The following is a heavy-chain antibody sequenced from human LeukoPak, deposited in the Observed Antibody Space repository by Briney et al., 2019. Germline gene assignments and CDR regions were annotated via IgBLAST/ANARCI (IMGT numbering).Heavy chain of an antibody. Sequence: GGSLRLSCLASGFTFSTYTMNWVRQAPGKGLEWISFINTKSKSMYYADSVRGRFTISRDNSKNSLYLQMNSLRAEDTAFYYCVRDRDWAFDYWGQGTLVTVSS. CDR1: GFTFSTYT. J-gene: IGHJ4*02. V-gene: IGHV3-48*01. D-gene: IGHD3-9*01. CDR2: INTKSKSM. CDR3: VRDRDWAFDY.